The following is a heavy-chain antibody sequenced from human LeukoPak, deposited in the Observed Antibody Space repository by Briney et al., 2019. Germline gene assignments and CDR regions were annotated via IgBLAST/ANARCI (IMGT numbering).Heavy chain of an antibody. D-gene: IGHD4-17*01. Sequence: GGSLRLSCAASGFTFSRHWMGWVRQAPGKGPEWVASIKQDGSQYYVDSVKGRFIISRDNAKNSLYLQMNSLRAEDTAVYSCARGPDYGDRLGFFGYWCKGTLVTVSS. V-gene: IGHV3-7*01. J-gene: IGHJ4*02. CDR1: GFTFSRHW. CDR2: IKQDGSQ. CDR3: ARGPDYGDRLGFFGY.